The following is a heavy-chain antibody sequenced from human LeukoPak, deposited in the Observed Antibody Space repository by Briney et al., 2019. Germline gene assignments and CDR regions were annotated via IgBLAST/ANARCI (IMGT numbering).Heavy chain of an antibody. V-gene: IGHV3-21*01. CDR3: ARDLRGQGSGSYLYYYGMDV. D-gene: IGHD3-10*01. CDR1: GFTFSSYS. Sequence: GGSLRLSCAVSGFTFSSYSMNWVRQAPGKGLEWASSISSSSSYIYYADSVKGRFTISRDNAKNSLYLQMNSLRAEDTAVYYCARDLRGQGSGSYLYYYGMDVWGKRTTVTVSS. J-gene: IGHJ6*04. CDR2: ISSSSSYI.